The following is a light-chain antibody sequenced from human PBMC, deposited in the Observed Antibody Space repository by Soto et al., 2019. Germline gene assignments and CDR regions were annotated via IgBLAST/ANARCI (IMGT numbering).Light chain of an antibody. CDR3: QQYGTSPRA. CDR2: AAS. J-gene: IGKJ1*01. V-gene: IGKV3-20*01. CDR1: QSISSNY. Sequence: EIVLTQSPGTLSLSPGERATLSCRASQSISSNYLAWYQQKPGQPPRLLIYAASRRATGVPDRFSGSGSGTDFTLTISRLEPEDFGVYYCQQYGTSPRAVGQGTKVEFK.